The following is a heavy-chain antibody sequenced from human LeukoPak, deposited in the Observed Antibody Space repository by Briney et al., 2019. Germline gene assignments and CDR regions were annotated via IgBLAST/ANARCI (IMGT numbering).Heavy chain of an antibody. CDR3: ARAPKDFWSGYGAFDI. CDR1: GFTVSSNY. V-gene: IGHV3-66*02. CDR2: IYSGGST. D-gene: IGHD3-3*01. J-gene: IGHJ3*02. Sequence: GGSLRLSCAASGFTVSSNYMSWVRQAPGKGLEWVSVIYSGGSTYYADSVKGRFTISRDNSQNTLYLQMNSLRAEDTAVYYCARAPKDFWSGYGAFDIWGQGTMVTVSS.